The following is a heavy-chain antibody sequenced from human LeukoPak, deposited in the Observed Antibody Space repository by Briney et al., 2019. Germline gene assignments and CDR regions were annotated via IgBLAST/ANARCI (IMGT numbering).Heavy chain of an antibody. J-gene: IGHJ1*01. CDR2: ISWNSGSI. CDR3: AKGGSGSSRREYFQH. CDR1: GFTFDDYA. V-gene: IGHV3-9*01. D-gene: IGHD6-13*01. Sequence: PGRSLRLSCAASGFTFDDYAMHWVRQAPGKGLEWVSGISWNSGSIGYADSVKGRFTISRDNAKNSLYLQMSSLRAEDTALYYCAKGGSGSSRREYFQHWGQGTLVTVSS.